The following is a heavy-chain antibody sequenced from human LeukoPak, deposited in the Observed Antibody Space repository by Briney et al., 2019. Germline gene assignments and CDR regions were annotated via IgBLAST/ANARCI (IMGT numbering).Heavy chain of an antibody. Sequence: PGGSLRLSCAASGFTFSSYAMSWVRQAPGKGLEWVSAISGSGGSTYYADSVKGRFTISRDNAKNSLYLQMNSLRAEDTAVYYCARDPRGYSYGHDYWGQGTLVTVSS. CDR1: GFTFSSYA. D-gene: IGHD5-18*01. CDR2: ISGSGGST. J-gene: IGHJ4*02. CDR3: ARDPRGYSYGHDY. V-gene: IGHV3-23*01.